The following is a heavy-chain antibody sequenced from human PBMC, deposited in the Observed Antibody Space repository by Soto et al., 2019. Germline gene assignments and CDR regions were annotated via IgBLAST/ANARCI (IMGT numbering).Heavy chain of an antibody. Sequence: SETLSLTCTVSGGSISSYYWSWIRQPPGKGLEWIGYIYYSGSTNYNPSLKSRVTISVDTSKNQFSLKLSSVTAADTAVYYCARGICSGGSCYRRGYYYGMDVGGQGTSVNVSS. CDR1: GGSISSYY. D-gene: IGHD2-15*01. CDR2: IYYSGST. J-gene: IGHJ6*02. CDR3: ARGICSGGSCYRRGYYYGMDV. V-gene: IGHV4-59*01.